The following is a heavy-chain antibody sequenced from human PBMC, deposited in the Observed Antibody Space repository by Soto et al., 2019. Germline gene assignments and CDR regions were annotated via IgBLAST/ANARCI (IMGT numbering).Heavy chain of an antibody. CDR2: INPNSGGT. V-gene: IGHV1-2*04. D-gene: IGHD3-9*01. CDR1: GYTFTGYY. Sequence: ASVKVSCKASGYTFTGYYMHWVRQAPGQGLEWMGWINPNSGGTNYAQKFQGWVTMTRDTSISTAYMELSRLRSDDTAVYYCARNIGLRYFDWFGLDDWGQGTLVTVSS. CDR3: ARNIGLRYFDWFGLDD. J-gene: IGHJ4*02.